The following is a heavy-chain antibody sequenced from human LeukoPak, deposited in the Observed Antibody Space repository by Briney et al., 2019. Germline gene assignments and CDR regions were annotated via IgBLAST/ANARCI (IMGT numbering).Heavy chain of an antibody. CDR2: IIPIFGTA. V-gene: IGHV1-69*13. Sequence: SVKVSCKASGGTFSSYAISWVPQAPGQGLEWMGGIIPIFGTANYAQKFQGRVTITADESTSTAYMELSSLRSEDTAVYYCARVRYSSSWSFDYWGQGTLVTVSS. J-gene: IGHJ4*02. CDR1: GGTFSSYA. D-gene: IGHD6-13*01. CDR3: ARVRYSSSWSFDY.